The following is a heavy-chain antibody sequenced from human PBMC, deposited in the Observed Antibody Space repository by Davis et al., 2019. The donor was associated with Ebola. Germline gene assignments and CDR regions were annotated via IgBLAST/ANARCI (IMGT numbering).Heavy chain of an antibody. D-gene: IGHD5-18*01. CDR2: ISYSGST. J-gene: IGHJ4*02. CDR3: ARNLHGYNYGPFDD. Sequence: PSETLSLTCTVSGGSMTDYFWSWIRLLPGKGLEWVGCISYSGSTKYNPSLKSRLTISVDTSKDQFSLSVDSVTAADTAIYFCARNLHGYNYGPFDDWGQGTLVTVSS. V-gene: IGHV4-59*01. CDR1: GGSMTDYF.